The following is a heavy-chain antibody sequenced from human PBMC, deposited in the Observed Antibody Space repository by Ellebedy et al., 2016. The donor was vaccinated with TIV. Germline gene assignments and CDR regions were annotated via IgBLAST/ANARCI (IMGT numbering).Heavy chain of an antibody. V-gene: IGHV4-59*01. CDR1: GGSTGSNY. J-gene: IGHJ2*01. CDR3: ARLLRYYDSHWYFDL. Sequence: MPSETLSLTCPVSGGSTGSNYWSWIWQPPGKGLERIGFIYYSGSTNHNLSLKSRVTISLDTSKNQFSLKLSSVTVADTAVYYCARLLRYYDSHWYFDLWGRGTRVTVSS. CDR2: IYYSGST. D-gene: IGHD3-22*01.